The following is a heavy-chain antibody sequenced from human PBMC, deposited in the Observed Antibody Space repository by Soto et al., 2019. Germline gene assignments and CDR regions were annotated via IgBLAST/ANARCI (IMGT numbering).Heavy chain of an antibody. V-gene: IGHV3-7*03. J-gene: IGHJ3*02. CDR2: IKQDGSEK. D-gene: IGHD6-19*01. Sequence: GALRLSCAASGFTFSSYWMSWVRQAPGKGLEWVANIKQDGSEKYYVDSVKGRFTISRDNAKNSLYLQMNSLRAEDTAVYYWARDYGGWYDFEIWGQGTMVTVS. CDR1: GFTFSSYW. CDR3: ARDYGGWYDFEI.